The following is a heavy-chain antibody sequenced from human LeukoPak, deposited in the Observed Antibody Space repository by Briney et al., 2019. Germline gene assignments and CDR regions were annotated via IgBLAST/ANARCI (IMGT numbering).Heavy chain of an antibody. CDR1: GGSFSGYY. CDR3: ARGAEDGMDV. J-gene: IGHJ6*02. CDR2: INHSGST. V-gene: IGHV4-34*01. Sequence: PSEILSLTCAVYGGSFSGYYWSWIRQPPGKGLEWIGEINHSGSTNYNPSLKSRVTISVDTSKNQFSLKLSSVTAADTAVYYCARGAEDGMDVWGQGTTVTVSS.